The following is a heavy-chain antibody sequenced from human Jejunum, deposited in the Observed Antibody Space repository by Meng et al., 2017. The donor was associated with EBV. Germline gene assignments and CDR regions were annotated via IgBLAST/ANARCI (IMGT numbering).Heavy chain of an antibody. CDR3: ARERRGYYAEH. CDR1: GFTFSKYA. CDR2: ISYDGSDE. J-gene: IGHJ1*01. Sequence: QVPVVESGGGVVQAGRSLSLSCAASGFTFSKYAMHWVRQAPGKGLEWVALISYDGSDEYYADSVKGRFTISRDSSESTLYLQMNNLRAEDTAIYYCARERRGYYAEHWGQGTLVTVSS. D-gene: IGHD6-25*01. V-gene: IGHV3-30*03.